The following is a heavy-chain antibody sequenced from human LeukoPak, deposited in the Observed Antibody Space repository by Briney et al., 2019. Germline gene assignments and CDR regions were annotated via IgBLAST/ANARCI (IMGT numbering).Heavy chain of an antibody. CDR2: INWNGGST. J-gene: IGHJ4*02. V-gene: IGHV3-20*04. CDR3: ARAGVGADTAMELGY. CDR1: GFTFDDYG. D-gene: IGHD5-18*01. Sequence: PGGSLRLSCAASGFTFDDYGMSWVHQAPGKGLEWVSGINWNGGSTGYADSVKGRFTISRDNAKNSLYLQMNSLRAEDTALYYCARAGVGADTAMELGYWGQGTLVTVSS.